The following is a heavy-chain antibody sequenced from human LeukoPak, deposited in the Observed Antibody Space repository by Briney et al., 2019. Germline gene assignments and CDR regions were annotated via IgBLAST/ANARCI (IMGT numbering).Heavy chain of an antibody. CDR1: GFTVSSYA. CDR3: AKEGLPVAAKTNRFDP. D-gene: IGHD2-15*01. V-gene: IGHV3-23*01. J-gene: IGHJ5*02. Sequence: PGGSLRLSCAASGFTVSSYAMSWVRQAPGKGLEWVSAISGSGGSTYYADSVKGRFTISRDNSKNTLYLQMNSLRAEDTAVYYCAKEGLPVAAKTNRFDPWGQGTLVTVSS. CDR2: ISGSGGST.